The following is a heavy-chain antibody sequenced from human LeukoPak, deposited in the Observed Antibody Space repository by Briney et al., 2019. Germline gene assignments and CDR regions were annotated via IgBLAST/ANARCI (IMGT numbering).Heavy chain of an antibody. Sequence: SETLSLTCTVSGGSISSYYWSWIRQPPGKGLEWIGYIYYSGSTNYNPSLKSRVTISVDTSKNQFSLKLSSVTAADTAVYYCARDARGIRLSHFDYWGQGTLVTVSS. CDR2: IYYSGST. D-gene: IGHD4/OR15-4a*01. V-gene: IGHV4-59*01. CDR3: ARDARGIRLSHFDY. CDR1: GGSISSYY. J-gene: IGHJ4*02.